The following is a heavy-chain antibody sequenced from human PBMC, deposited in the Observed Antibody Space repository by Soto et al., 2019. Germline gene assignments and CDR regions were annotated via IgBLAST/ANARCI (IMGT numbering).Heavy chain of an antibody. CDR2: IYYSGST. CDR3: ARDGGRYYYGSGSNSLNYYYYYGMDV. J-gene: IGHJ6*02. Sequence: PSETLSLTCTVSGGSISSGDYYWSWIRQPPGKGLEWVGYIYYSGSTYYNPSLKSRVTISVDTSKNQFSLKLSSVTAADTAVYYCARDGGRYYYGSGSNSLNYYYYYGMDVWGQGTTVTVSS. V-gene: IGHV4-30-4*01. D-gene: IGHD3-10*01. CDR1: GGSISSGDYY.